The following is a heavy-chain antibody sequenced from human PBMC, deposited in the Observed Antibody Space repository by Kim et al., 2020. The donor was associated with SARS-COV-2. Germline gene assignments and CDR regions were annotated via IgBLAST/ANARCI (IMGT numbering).Heavy chain of an antibody. Sequence: SVKVSCKASGFTFTSSAVQWVRQARGQRLEWIGWIVVGSGNTNYAQKFQERVTITRDMSTSTAYMELSSLRSEDTAVYYCAADGWFGELLPNYYYYYGMDVWGQGTTVTVSS. J-gene: IGHJ6*02. CDR1: GFTFTSSA. V-gene: IGHV1-58*01. CDR3: AADGWFGELLPNYYYYYGMDV. CDR2: IVVGSGNT. D-gene: IGHD3-10*01.